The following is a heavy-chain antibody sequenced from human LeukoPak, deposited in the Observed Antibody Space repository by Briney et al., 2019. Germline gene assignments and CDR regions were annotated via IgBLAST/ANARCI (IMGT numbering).Heavy chain of an antibody. V-gene: IGHV4-39*01. Sequence: SETLSLTRTVSGGSISSSSYYWGWIRQPPGKGLEWIGSIYYSGSTYYNPSLKSRVTISVDTSKNQFSLKLSSVTAADTAVYYCARLPLTYQVDYWGQGTLVTVSS. CDR1: GGSISSSSYY. D-gene: IGHD2-2*01. CDR3: ARLPLTYQVDY. CDR2: IYYSGST. J-gene: IGHJ4*02.